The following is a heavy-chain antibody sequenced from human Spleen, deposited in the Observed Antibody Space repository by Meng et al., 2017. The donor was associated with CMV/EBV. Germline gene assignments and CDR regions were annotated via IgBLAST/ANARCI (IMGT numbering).Heavy chain of an antibody. CDR1: GFTFDDYA. CDR2: ISWNSGSI. D-gene: IGHD3-3*01. CDR3: ARGDFWSGYYNYIDY. V-gene: IGHV3-9*01. J-gene: IGHJ4*02. Sequence: SLKISCAASGFTFDDYAMHWVRQAPGKGLEWVSGISWNSGSIGYADSVKGRFTIFRDNSKNTLSLQMDSLRAEDTAVYYCARGDFWSGYYNYIDYWGQGTLVTVSS.